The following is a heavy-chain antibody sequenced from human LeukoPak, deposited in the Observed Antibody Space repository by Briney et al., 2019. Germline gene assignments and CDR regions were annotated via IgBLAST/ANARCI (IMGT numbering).Heavy chain of an antibody. CDR2: IYTAGST. Sequence: GGSLRLSCAASGFTVSSKYMGWVRQAPGRGLEWVSVIYTAGSTYYTDSVKGRFTISRDNSANTLSLQMDSLRAEDTAMYYCTRGEADVTAPLSWGQGTLVTVSS. J-gene: IGHJ1*01. CDR1: GFTVSSKY. V-gene: IGHV3-53*01. CDR3: TRGEADVTAPLS. D-gene: IGHD2-21*02.